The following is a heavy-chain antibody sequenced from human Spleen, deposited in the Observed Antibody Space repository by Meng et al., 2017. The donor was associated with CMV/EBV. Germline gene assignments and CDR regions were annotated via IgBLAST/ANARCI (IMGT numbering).Heavy chain of an antibody. CDR1: GFPLNNYP. CDR3: ARDPQKGSPDYFDL. V-gene: IGHV3-30*04. Sequence: LKISCGASGFPLNNYPMHWIRQAPGKGLEWVAVMDGYTKLHVDSVKGRFTISRDDFKSTLYLQMDSLRVEDTAVYFCARDPQKGSPDYFDLWGQGVLVTVSS. D-gene: IGHD3-10*01. J-gene: IGHJ4*02. CDR2: MDGYTK.